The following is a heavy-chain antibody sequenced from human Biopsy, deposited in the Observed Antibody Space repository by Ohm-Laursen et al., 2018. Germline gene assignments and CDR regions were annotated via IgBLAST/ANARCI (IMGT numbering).Heavy chain of an antibody. V-gene: IGHV1-2*02. J-gene: IGHJ4*02. D-gene: IGHD6-19*01. CDR1: GYTFSGYY. Sequence: ASVKVSCKASGYTFSGYYMHWVRQAPGQGLEWMGWINPDSGVTNYAQKFQGRVTMTRDTSISTAHMELSRLGSDDTAVYYCARDKYRSWNYFDNWGQGSLVTVSS. CDR3: ARDKYRSWNYFDN. CDR2: INPDSGVT.